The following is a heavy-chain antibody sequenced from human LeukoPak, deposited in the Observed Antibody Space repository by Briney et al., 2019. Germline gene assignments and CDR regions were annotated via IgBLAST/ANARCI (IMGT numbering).Heavy chain of an antibody. CDR1: GFTFSDYY. D-gene: IGHD6-13*01. CDR2: ISSSGSTI. V-gene: IGHV3-11*01. CDR3: ARDLLIARSGQQLAFGYDY. J-gene: IGHJ4*02. Sequence: GGSLRLSCAAFGFTFSDYYMSWIRQAPGKGLEWVSYISSSGSTIYYADSVKGRFTISRDNAKNSLYLQMNSLRVEDTAVYYCARDLLIARSGQQLAFGYDYWGQGTLVTVSS.